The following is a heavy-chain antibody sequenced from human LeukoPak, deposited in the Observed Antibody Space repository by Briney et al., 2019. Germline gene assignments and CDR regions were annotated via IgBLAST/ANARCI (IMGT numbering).Heavy chain of an antibody. Sequence: SETLSLTCAVYGGSFSGYYWSWIRQPPGKGLEWIGVINHSGSTNYNPSLKSRVTISVDTSKNQFSLKLSSVTAADTAVYYCARGRRRRTYYGMDVWGKGTTVTVSS. CDR3: ARGRRRRTYYGMDV. CDR1: GGSFSGYY. D-gene: IGHD1-14*01. V-gene: IGHV4-34*01. J-gene: IGHJ6*04. CDR2: INHSGST.